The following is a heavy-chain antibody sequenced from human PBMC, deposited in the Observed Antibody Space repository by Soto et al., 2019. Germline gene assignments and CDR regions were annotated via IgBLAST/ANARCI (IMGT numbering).Heavy chain of an antibody. D-gene: IGHD3-9*01. J-gene: IGHJ3*02. Sequence: GASVKVSCKASGYTFTSYGISWVRQAPGQGLEWMGWISAYNGNTNHAQKLQGRVTMTTDTSTSTAYMELRSLRSDDTAVYYCARGIVLRYQKRLDAFDIWGQGTMVTVSS. CDR2: ISAYNGNT. CDR3: ARGIVLRYQKRLDAFDI. CDR1: GYTFTSYG. V-gene: IGHV1-18*01.